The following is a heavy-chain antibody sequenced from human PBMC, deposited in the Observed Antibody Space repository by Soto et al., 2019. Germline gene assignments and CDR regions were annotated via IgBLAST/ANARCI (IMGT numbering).Heavy chain of an antibody. CDR2: IDWNSGSV. D-gene: IGHD2-21*01. Sequence: EVQLVESGGGLVQPGRSLRLSCAASGFTFADYAMHWVRQRPGKGLERVSGIDWNSGSVEYAGSLKGRFTIYRDNADEAMYLQMRSLRADDTALYYCVKGLAPYQVKYGMDVWGQGTTVTVSS. CDR3: VKGLAPYQVKYGMDV. CDR1: GFTFADYA. V-gene: IGHV3-9*01. J-gene: IGHJ6*02.